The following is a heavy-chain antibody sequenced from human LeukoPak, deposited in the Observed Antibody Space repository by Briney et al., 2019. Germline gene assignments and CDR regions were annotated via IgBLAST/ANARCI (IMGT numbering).Heavy chain of an antibody. J-gene: IGHJ4*02. CDR3: ARSISPTYCGGDCYSLASFDY. V-gene: IGHV1-69*01. D-gene: IGHD2-21*02. CDR2: IIPIFGTA. CDR1: GGTFSSYA. Sequence: SVKVSCKASGGTFSSYAISWVRQAPGQGLEWMGGIIPIFGTANYAQKFQGRVTITADGSTSTAYMELSSLRSEDTAVYYCARSISPTYCGGDCYSLASFDYWGQGTLVTVSS.